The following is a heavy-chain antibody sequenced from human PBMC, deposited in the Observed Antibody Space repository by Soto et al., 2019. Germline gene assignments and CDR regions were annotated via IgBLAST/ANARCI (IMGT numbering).Heavy chain of an antibody. CDR1: GFSFDTYG. Sequence: EVQVLASGGGLVQPGGSLRLSCAASGFSFDTYGMTWVRQAPGKGPQWVSAISGTGANTYYVDSVKGRFTISRDNSKNALYLQMNGLRVEDTAIYYCARLSGADPHYYYGMDVWGQGTTVTVSS. D-gene: IGHD2-8*01. V-gene: IGHV3-23*01. CDR3: ARLSGADPHYYYGMDV. CDR2: ISGTGANT. J-gene: IGHJ6*02.